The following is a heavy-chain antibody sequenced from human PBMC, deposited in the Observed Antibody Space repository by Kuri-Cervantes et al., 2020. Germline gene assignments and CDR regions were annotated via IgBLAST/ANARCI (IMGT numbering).Heavy chain of an antibody. CDR3: ARPLKRWLQLGAFDI. V-gene: IGHV4-61*08. J-gene: IGHJ3*02. CDR1: GASVSSTDYY. CDR2: ISYSGRT. D-gene: IGHD5-24*01. Sequence: SETLSLTCTVSGASVSSTDYYWSWIRQPPGKELEWIGFISYSGRTNYNPSPKSRLTISLDIPKNQFSLKLSSVTAADTAVYYCARPLKRWLQLGAFDIWGQGTMVTVSS.